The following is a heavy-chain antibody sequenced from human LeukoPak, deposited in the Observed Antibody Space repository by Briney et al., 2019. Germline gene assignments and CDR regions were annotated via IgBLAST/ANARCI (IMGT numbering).Heavy chain of an antibody. CDR3: ARHEYSGSYYGLSWFDP. D-gene: IGHD1-26*01. Sequence: NPSETLSLTCTVSGGSISSSGYYWGWIRQPPGKGLEWIASIYYSGSTYYNPSLKSRVTISADTSKNQLSLKLSSLTAADTAVYYCARHEYSGSYYGLSWFDPWGQGTLVTVSS. J-gene: IGHJ5*02. V-gene: IGHV4-39*01. CDR2: IYYSGST. CDR1: GGSISSSGYY.